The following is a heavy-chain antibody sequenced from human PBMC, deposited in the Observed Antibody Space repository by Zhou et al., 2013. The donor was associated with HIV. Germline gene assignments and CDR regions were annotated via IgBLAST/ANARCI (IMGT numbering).Heavy chain of an antibody. CDR3: ARSGEAAEYYYYYMNV. CDR1: GDSLTKYA. V-gene: IGHV1-69*14. CDR2: IIPNSGTT. J-gene: IGHJ6*03. Sequence: QVLLVQSGAEVKKPGSSVKVSCKASGDSLTKYAFSWVRQAPGQGLEWMGGIIPNSGTTNYARKFQGRFTVTADTSTTTVHMELRSLRSEDTAVYYXARSGEAAEYYYYYMNVWAKGTTVTISS. D-gene: IGHD6-13*01.